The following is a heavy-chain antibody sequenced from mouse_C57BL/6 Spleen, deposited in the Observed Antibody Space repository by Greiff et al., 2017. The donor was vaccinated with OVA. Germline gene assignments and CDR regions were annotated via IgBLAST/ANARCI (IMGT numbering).Heavy chain of an antibody. V-gene: IGHV1-50*01. D-gene: IGHD1-2*01. CDR2: IDPSDSYT. Sequence: QVQLKQPGAELVKPGASVKLSCKASGYTFTSYWMQWVKQRPGQGLEWIGEIDPSDSYTNYNQKFKGKATLTVDTSSSTAYMQLSSLTSEDSAVYYCAHWGAWFAYWGQGTLVTVSA. CDR3: AHWGAWFAY. CDR1: GYTFTSYW. J-gene: IGHJ3*01.